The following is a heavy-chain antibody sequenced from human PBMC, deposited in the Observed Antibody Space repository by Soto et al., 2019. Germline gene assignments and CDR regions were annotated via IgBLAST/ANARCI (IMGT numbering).Heavy chain of an antibody. CDR2: LIPIFGTA. CDR1: GGTFSSYA. J-gene: IGHJ4*02. CDR3: ATDGDSSDYFYF. Sequence: QVQLVQSGAEVKKPGSSVKVSCKASGGTFSSYAISWVRQAPGQGLEWMGGLIPIFGTANYAQKSQGRGTITADESTSTAYLELSSLRSEDTAVYYCATDGDSSDYFYFWGQGALVTVSS. V-gene: IGHV1-69*12. D-gene: IGHD7-27*01.